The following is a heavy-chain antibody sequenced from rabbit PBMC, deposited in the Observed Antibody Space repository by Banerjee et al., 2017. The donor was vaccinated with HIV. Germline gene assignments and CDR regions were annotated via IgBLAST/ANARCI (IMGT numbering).Heavy chain of an antibody. J-gene: IGHJ4*01. V-gene: IGHV1S40*01. CDR1: GFSFSSNA. Sequence: QSLEESGGGLVTPGASLPLPCTASGFSFSSNAMCWVRQAPGKGLEWIGCIYAGSSGNTNYASWAKGRFTISKTSSTTVTLQMTSLTAADTATYFCARGDGAYAGYDGLWGPGTLVTVS. CDR3: ARGDGAYAGYDGL. D-gene: IGHD7-1*01. CDR2: IYAGSSGNT.